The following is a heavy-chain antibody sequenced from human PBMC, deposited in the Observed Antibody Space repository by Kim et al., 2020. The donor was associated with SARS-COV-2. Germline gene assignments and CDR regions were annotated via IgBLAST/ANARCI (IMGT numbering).Heavy chain of an antibody. J-gene: IGHJ6*02. CDR3: ARAGVATFGYYYYGMDV. D-gene: IGHD3-16*01. V-gene: IGHV1-69*13. Sequence: SVKVSCKASGGTFSSYAISWVRQAPGQGLEWMGGIIPIFGTANYAQKFQGRVTITADESTSTAYMELSSLRSEDTAVYYCARAGVATFGYYYYGMDVWGQGTTVTVSS. CDR1: GGTFSSYA. CDR2: IIPIFGTA.